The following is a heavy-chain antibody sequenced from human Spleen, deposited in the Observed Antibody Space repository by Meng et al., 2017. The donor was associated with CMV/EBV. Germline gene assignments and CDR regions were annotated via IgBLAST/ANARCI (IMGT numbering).Heavy chain of an antibody. J-gene: IGHJ4*02. CDR2: IYHSGST. Sequence: CAVSGGSISSSNWWSWVRQPPGKGLEWIREIYHSGSTNYNPSLKSRVTISVDKSKNQFSLKLSSVTAADTAVYYCARGLVWLRHFDYWGQGTLVTVSS. CDR3: ARGLVWLRHFDY. CDR1: GGSISSSNW. D-gene: IGHD5-12*01. V-gene: IGHV4-4*02.